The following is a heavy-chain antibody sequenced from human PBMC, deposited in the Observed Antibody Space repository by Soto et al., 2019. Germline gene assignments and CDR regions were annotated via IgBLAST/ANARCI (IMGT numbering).Heavy chain of an antibody. CDR3: ARAVRDPAATSWCWFDP. J-gene: IGHJ5*02. CDR2: IYHSGST. CDR1: GGSISSSNW. Sequence: SETLSLTCAVSGGSISSSNWWSWVRQPPGKGLEWIGEIYHSGSTNYNPSLKSRVTISVDKSKNQFSLKLSSVTAADTAVYYCARAVRDPAATSWCWFDPWGHGTLFIVS. V-gene: IGHV4-4*02. D-gene: IGHD2-2*01.